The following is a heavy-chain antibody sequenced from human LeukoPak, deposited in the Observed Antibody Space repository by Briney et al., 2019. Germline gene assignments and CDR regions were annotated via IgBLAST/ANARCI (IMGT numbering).Heavy chain of an antibody. J-gene: IGHJ3*02. Sequence: PSETLSLTCAVSGASLSGYYWSWIRQSPGKGLEWIGEINHGGFTNYNPSLKSRDTISVDTSRNQIALRLSSLTAADTAVYFCARSHLWPSGTFDIWGQGTVVAVSS. D-gene: IGHD5-18*01. CDR3: ARSHLWPSGTFDI. CDR1: GASLSGYY. V-gene: IGHV4-34*01. CDR2: INHGGFT.